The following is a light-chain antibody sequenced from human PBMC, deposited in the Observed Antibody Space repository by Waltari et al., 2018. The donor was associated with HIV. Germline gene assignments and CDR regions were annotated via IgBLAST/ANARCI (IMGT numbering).Light chain of an antibody. CDR1: NIGSKS. Sequence: SYVLTQPPSVSVAPGQTARITCVGNNIGSKSVQWYQQRPGPAPLPVVYDDTERPSGIPERFSGSNSGNTATLTISRVEAGDEADYYCQVWDSTHYHRGVFGGGTNLTVL. CDR2: DDT. CDR3: QVWDSTHYHRGV. J-gene: IGLJ3*02. V-gene: IGLV3-21*02.